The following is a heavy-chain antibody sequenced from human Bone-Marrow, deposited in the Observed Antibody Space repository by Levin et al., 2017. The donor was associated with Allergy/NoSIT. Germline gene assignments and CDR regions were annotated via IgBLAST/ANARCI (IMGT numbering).Heavy chain of an antibody. D-gene: IGHD3-22*01. J-gene: IGHJ4*02. CDR3: AKDPRPKLYDDSSGYWSLTDY. V-gene: IGHV3-23*01. CDR2: ISGSGGST. CDR1: GFTFSSYA. Sequence: GGSLRLSCAASGFTFSSYAMSWVRQAPGKGLEWVSAISGSGGSTYYADSVKGRFTISRDNSKKTLYLQMNSLRAEDTAVYYCAKDPRPKLYDDSSGYWSLTDYWGQGTLVTVSS.